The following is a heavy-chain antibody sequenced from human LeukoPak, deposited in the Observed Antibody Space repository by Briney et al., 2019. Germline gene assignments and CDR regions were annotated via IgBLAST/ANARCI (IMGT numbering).Heavy chain of an antibody. D-gene: IGHD4-17*01. V-gene: IGHV4-59*01. J-gene: IGHJ6*03. CDR2: IYYSGST. Sequence: PSETLSLTCTVSGGSISSYYWSWIRQPPGKGLEWIGYIYYSGSTNYNPSLKSRVTISVDTSKNQFSLKLSSVTAADTAVYYCARGALRMIYYMDVWGKGTTVTVSS. CDR3: ARGALRMIYYMDV. CDR1: GGSISSYY.